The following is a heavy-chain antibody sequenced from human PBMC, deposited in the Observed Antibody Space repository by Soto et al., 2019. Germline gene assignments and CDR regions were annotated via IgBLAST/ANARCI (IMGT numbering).Heavy chain of an antibody. CDR1: GVSLSTSAVG. J-gene: IGHJ4*02. D-gene: IGHD3-22*01. CDR2: IYWDDDK. CDR3: AHRHRVGGDGGYYPLKFDY. Sequence: HITLKESGPALVKPTQTLTLTCTLSGVSLSTSAVGVGWIRQPPGKALEWLALIYWDDDKRYRPSLESRLNITQDTSKTRVVLGRANVDPAAKGTYSCAHRHRVGGDGGYYPLKFDYWGQGALVPVPS. V-gene: IGHV2-5*02.